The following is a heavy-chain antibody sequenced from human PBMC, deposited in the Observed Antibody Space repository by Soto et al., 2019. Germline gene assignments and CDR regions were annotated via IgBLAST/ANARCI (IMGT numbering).Heavy chain of an antibody. CDR3: ARPLWRDDYNWGYFGL. V-gene: IGHV3-30-3*01. CDR2: ISYDGSNK. J-gene: IGHJ2*01. CDR1: GFTFSSYA. Sequence: QVQLVESGGGVVQPGRSLRLSCAASGFTFSSYAMHWVRQAPGKGLEWVAVISYDGSNKYYADSVKGRFTISRDNSKNTLYLQMNSLRTDDTAVYYCARPLWRDDYNWGYFGLWGRGTLVTVSS. D-gene: IGHD4-4*01.